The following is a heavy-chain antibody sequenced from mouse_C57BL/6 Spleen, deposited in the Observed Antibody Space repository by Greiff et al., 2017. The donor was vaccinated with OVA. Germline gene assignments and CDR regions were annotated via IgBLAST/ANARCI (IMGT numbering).Heavy chain of an antibody. Sequence: EVQLVESEGGLVQPGSSMKLSCTASGFTFSDYYMAWVRQVPEKGLEWVANINYDGSSTYYLDSLKSRFIISRDNAKNILYLQMSSLKSEDTATYYCARYCSSYGFDYWGQGTTLTVSS. CDR3: ARYCSSYGFDY. CDR1: GFTFSDYY. D-gene: IGHD1-1*01. J-gene: IGHJ2*01. V-gene: IGHV5-16*01. CDR2: INYDGSST.